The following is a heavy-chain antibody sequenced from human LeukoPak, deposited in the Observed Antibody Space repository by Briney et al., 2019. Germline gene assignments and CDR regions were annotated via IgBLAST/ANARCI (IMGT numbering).Heavy chain of an antibody. V-gene: IGHV1-18*01. CDR1: GYTFTSYG. CDR3: AREGRYFDWLLVDY. CDR2: ISAYNGNT. D-gene: IGHD3-9*01. Sequence: ASVKVSCKASGYTFTSYGISWVRQAPGQGPEWMGWISAYNGNTNYAQKLQGRVTMTTDTSTSTAYMELRSLRSDDTAVYYCAREGRYFDWLLVDYWGQGTLVTVSS. J-gene: IGHJ4*02.